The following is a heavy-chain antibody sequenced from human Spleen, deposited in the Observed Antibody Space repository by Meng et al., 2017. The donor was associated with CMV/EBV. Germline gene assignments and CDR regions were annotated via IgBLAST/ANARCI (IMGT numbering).Heavy chain of an antibody. D-gene: IGHD2-15*01. V-gene: IGHV4-39*01. CDR1: GFTVSSNY. CDR3: ARLAIAASNSDY. J-gene: IGHJ4*02. Sequence: ESLKISCAASGFTVSSNYMSWVRQAPGKGLEWIGSIYYSGSTYYNPSLKSRVTISVDTSKNQFSLKLSSVTAADTAVYYCARLAIAASNSDYWGQGTLVTVSS. CDR2: IYYSGST.